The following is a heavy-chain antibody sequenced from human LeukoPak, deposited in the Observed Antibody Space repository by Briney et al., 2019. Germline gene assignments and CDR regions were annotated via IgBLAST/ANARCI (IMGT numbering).Heavy chain of an antibody. CDR3: AREEDTAMAPFDY. CDR1: GYTFTGYY. V-gene: IGHV1-2*02. Sequence: ASVKVSCKASGYTFTGYYMHWVRQAPGQGLEWMGWVNPNSGGTNYAQKFQGRVTMTRDTSISTAYMELSRLRPDDTAVYYCAREEDTAMAPFDYWGQGTLVTVSS. CDR2: VNPNSGGT. D-gene: IGHD5-18*01. J-gene: IGHJ4*02.